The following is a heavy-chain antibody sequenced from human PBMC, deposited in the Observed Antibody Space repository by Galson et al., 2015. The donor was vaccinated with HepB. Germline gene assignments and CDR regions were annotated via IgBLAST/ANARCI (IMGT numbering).Heavy chain of an antibody. D-gene: IGHD6-19*01. CDR1: GFPFSSYG. CDR3: AKDRQWLAYHYYDY. V-gene: IGHV3-30*18. CDR2: ISFDGNHQ. Sequence: SLRLSCAASGFPFSSYGMHWVRQAPGKGLEWVAVISFDGNHQYYTDSVKGRFTISRDNSKNTVYLQMNSLRVEDTAVYFCAKDRQWLAYHYYDYWGQGTLATVSS. J-gene: IGHJ4*02.